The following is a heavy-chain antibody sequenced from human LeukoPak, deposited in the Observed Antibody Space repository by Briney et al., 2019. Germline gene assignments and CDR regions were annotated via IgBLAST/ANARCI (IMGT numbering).Heavy chain of an antibody. Sequence: GGSLRLSCAASGFTVSSNYMSWVRQAPGKGLEWVSVIYSGGSTYYADSVKGRFTISRDNSKNMLYLQMNSLRAEDTAVYYCARDRAGFTIFGVVTPYYFDYWGQGTLVTVSS. CDR2: IYSGGST. V-gene: IGHV3-66*01. CDR3: ARDRAGFTIFGVVTPYYFDY. J-gene: IGHJ4*02. CDR1: GFTVSSNY. D-gene: IGHD3-3*01.